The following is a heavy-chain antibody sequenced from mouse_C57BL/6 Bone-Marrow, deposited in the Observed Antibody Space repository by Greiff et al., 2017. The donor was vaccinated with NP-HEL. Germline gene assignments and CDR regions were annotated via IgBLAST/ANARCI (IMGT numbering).Heavy chain of an antibody. D-gene: IGHD2-2*01. V-gene: IGHV5-12*01. Sequence: EVQLVESGGGLVQPGGSLKLSCAASGFTFSDYYMYWVRQTPEKRLEWVASISTGGGGTYYPDNVKGRFTISRDNAKNTLYLQMSRLKSEDTAMYYCASHVQYGYGLYWYVGGWGTGTTVTVSS. CDR3: ASHVQYGYGLYWYVGG. J-gene: IGHJ1*03. CDR2: ISTGGGGT. CDR1: GFTFSDYY.